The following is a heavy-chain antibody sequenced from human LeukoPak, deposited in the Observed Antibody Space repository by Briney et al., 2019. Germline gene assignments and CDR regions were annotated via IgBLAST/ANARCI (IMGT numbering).Heavy chain of an antibody. Sequence: PGGSLRLSCAASGFTFSDHYMDWVRQAPGKGLEWVGRTRNKANSYTTEYAASVKGRFTISRDDSKNSLYLQMNSLKTEDTAVYYCAREGPCSGGSCYYRPFDYWGQGTLVTVFS. CDR3: AREGPCSGGSCYYRPFDY. J-gene: IGHJ4*02. V-gene: IGHV3-72*01. CDR2: TRNKANSYTT. D-gene: IGHD2-15*01. CDR1: GFTFSDHY.